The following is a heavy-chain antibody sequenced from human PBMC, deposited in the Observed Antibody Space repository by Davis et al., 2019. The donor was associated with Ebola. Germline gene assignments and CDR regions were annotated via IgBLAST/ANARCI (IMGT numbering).Heavy chain of an antibody. Sequence: GESLKISCAASGFTFSSYGMHWVRQAPGKGLEWVGFIRYDGSNKYYADSVKGRFTISRDNFKNTLYLQKNSLRAEDTAVYYCARAITMIVVVHYGMDVWGQGTTVTVSS. D-gene: IGHD3-22*01. CDR2: IRYDGSNK. V-gene: IGHV3-30*02. J-gene: IGHJ6*02. CDR1: GFTFSSYG. CDR3: ARAITMIVVVHYGMDV.